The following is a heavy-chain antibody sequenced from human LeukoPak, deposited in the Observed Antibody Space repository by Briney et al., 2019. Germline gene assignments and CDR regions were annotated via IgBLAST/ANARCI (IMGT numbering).Heavy chain of an antibody. CDR3: TTVITGYCVSSSCYSGDF. Sequence: WGSLSFSCSASGFTFSNTRCVCLRQAPGKGLKWVGRIKSKTNDGTTDYAAPVKGRFTISRDDSKATLYLQMNSHNTEDTAVYYYTTVITGYCVSSSCYSGDFWGQGTLVIVSS. V-gene: IGHV3-15*01. CDR1: GFTFSNTR. CDR2: IKSKTNDGTT. J-gene: IGHJ4*02. D-gene: IGHD2-2*01.